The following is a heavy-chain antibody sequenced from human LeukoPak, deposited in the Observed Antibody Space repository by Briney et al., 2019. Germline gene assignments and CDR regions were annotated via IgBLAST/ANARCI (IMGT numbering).Heavy chain of an antibody. V-gene: IGHV5-51*01. Sequence: GASLKISRKTSGYSFTSYWIGWVRQMPGKGLEWMGVIYPGDSDTRYSPSFQGQVTISADKSLSTAYLQWSGLKASDTAMYYCARHLTMITVPRDAFDIWGQGTMVTVSS. CDR2: IYPGDSDT. CDR3: ARHLTMITVPRDAFDI. CDR1: GYSFTSYW. J-gene: IGHJ3*02. D-gene: IGHD3-16*01.